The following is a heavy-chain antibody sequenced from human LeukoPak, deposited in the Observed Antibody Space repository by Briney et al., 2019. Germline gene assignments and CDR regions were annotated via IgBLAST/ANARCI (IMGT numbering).Heavy chain of an antibody. Sequence: PSQTLSLTCTVSGGSISSGDYYWSWIRQPPGKGLEWIGYIYYRGITYYNPSLKSRLTISLDTSRNQFSLTLSSVTAADTAVYYCASLDCRGGSGGSCCSGHAFDFWGQGTLVTVSS. CDR3: ASLDCRGGSGGSCCSGHAFDF. CDR2: IYYRGIT. J-gene: IGHJ4*02. CDR1: GGSISSGDYY. V-gene: IGHV4-30-4*01. D-gene: IGHD2-15*01.